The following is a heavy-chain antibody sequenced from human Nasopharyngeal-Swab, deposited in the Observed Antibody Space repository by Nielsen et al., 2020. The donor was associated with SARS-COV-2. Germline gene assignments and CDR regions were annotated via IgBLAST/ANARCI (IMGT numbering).Heavy chain of an antibody. V-gene: IGHV4-39*01. CDR2: IYYSGST. D-gene: IGHD3-9*01. Sequence: GSLRLSCTVSGGSISSSSYYWGWIRQPPGKGLERIGSIYYSGSTYYNPSLKSRVTISVDTSKNQFSLKLSSMTAADTAVYYCARQDWLLFDYWGQGTLVTVSS. CDR3: ARQDWLLFDY. CDR1: GGSISSSSYY. J-gene: IGHJ4*02.